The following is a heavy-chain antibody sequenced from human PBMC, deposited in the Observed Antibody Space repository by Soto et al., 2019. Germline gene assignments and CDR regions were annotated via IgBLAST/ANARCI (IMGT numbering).Heavy chain of an antibody. CDR1: GGTLSSDASF. CDR2: ISYSGTT. CDR3: ARGGASSKWFDP. V-gene: IGHV4-31*11. D-gene: IGHD2-15*01. Sequence: SETLSLTCAASGGTLSSDASFWSWIRQLPGKGPEWIAFISYSGTTSYNPSLRSRVTISADTSRSQFSQNLSSVTAADTAVYYCARGGASSKWFDPWGQGVLVTVSS. J-gene: IGHJ5*02.